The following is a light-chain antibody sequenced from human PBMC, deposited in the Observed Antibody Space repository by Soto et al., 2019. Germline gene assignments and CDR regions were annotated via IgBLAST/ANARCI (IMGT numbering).Light chain of an antibody. CDR3: QRCNCHPAT. Sequence: IQLPQPHSPLSASVGDRVTITCRASQSISSWLAWYQQKPGKAPKLLIYKASNVESGVPSRFTGSGAGTEFTLTISILHEDDVVSYCKQRCNCHPATFGGGTKVDIK. CDR2: KAS. CDR1: QSISSW. V-gene: IGKV1-5*03. J-gene: IGKJ4*01.